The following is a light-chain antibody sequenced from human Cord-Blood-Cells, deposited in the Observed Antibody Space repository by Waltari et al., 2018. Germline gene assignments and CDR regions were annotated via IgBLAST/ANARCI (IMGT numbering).Light chain of an antibody. J-gene: IGKJ5*01. CDR1: QYISKY. CDR3: QQYDNLPIT. Sequence: IQMTQSPSSLAASVGDGVTITCQASQYISKYLTWYQQKPGKATKLLIYDASNLETGVPSRFSGSGSGTDFTFAISSLQPEDIATYYCQQYDNLPITFGQGTRLEIK. V-gene: IGKV1-33*01. CDR2: DAS.